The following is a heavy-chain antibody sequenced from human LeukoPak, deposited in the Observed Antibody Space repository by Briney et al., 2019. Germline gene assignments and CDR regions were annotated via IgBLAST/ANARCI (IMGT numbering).Heavy chain of an antibody. V-gene: IGHV4-59*08. CDR1: GGSISSYY. J-gene: IGHJ4*02. D-gene: IGHD3-22*01. CDR2: IYYSGST. Sequence: SETLSLTCTVSGGSISSYYWSWIRQPPGKGLEWIGYIYYSGSTNYNPSLKSRVTISVDTSKNQFSLKLSSVTAADTAMYYCARHGPHYYDSSGYYHIDYWGQGTLVTVSS. CDR3: ARHGPHYYDSSGYYHIDY.